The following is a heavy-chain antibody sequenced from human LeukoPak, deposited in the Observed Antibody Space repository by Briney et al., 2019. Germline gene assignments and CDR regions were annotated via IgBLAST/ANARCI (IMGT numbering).Heavy chain of an antibody. V-gene: IGHV3-7*01. CDR3: ARDHDYYYMDV. Sequence: SGGSLRLSCAASGFTFSSYSMSWVRQAPGKGLEWVANIKHDGSDKYYVDSVKGRFTISRDNVKNSLYLQMNSLRAEDTAVYYCARDHDYYYMDVWGKGTTVTVSS. J-gene: IGHJ6*03. CDR2: IKHDGSDK. CDR1: GFTFSSYS.